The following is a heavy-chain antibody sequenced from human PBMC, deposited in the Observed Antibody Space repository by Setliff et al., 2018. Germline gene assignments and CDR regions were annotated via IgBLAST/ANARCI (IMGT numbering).Heavy chain of an antibody. D-gene: IGHD5-12*01. J-gene: IGHJ4*02. V-gene: IGHV1-18*04. CDR3: ARGNRDGYIPFEH. CDR2: IVTYNDDT. Sequence: ASVKVSCKASGYPFTSYGVNWVRQAPGQGLEWMGRIVTYNDDTYYPRKFQGRVTMTTDTSTSTAYMELRSLTSDDTAVYYCARGNRDGYIPFEHWGQGTRVTVSS. CDR1: GYPFTSYG.